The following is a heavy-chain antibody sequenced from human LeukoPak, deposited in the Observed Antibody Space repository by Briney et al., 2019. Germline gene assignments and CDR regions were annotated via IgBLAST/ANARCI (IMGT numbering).Heavy chain of an antibody. CDR3: ARSTPYYDFWSGSTPERYYMDV. V-gene: IGHV1-18*01. Sequence: ASVKVSCKASGYTFTSYGISWVRQAPGQGLEWMGWISAYNGNTNYAQKFQGRVTMTRDTSISTAYMELSRLRSDDTAVYYCARSTPYYDFWSGSTPERYYMDVWGKGTTVTVSS. CDR1: GYTFTSYG. CDR2: ISAYNGNT. D-gene: IGHD3-3*01. J-gene: IGHJ6*03.